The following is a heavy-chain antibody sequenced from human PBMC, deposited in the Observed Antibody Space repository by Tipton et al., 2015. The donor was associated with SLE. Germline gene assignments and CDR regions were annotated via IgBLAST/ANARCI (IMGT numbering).Heavy chain of an antibody. J-gene: IGHJ3*02. CDR2: VYYSGST. D-gene: IGHD2-21*01. Sequence: TLSLTCTVSGGTFSSRGYYWGWIRQPPGKGLEFIGSVYYSGSTYYNPSLKSRVTISVDTSKNQFSLKLKSVTAADTAVYYCARPGEAYSWDAFDIWGQGTMVTVSS. CDR3: ARPGEAYSWDAFDI. CDR1: GGTFSSRGYY. V-gene: IGHV4-39*01.